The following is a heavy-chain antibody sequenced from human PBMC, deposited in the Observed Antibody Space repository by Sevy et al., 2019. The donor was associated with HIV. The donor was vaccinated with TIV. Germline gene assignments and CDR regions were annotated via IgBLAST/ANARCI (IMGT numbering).Heavy chain of an antibody. CDR3: ITDPGYRGYDEEVINYYYYGMDV. V-gene: IGHV3-15*01. CDR1: GFTFSSAW. CDR2: IKSEIDGGAI. D-gene: IGHD5-12*01. J-gene: IGHJ6*02. Sequence: GGSLRLSCAASGFTFSSAWMSWVRQAPGKGLEWVGHIKSEIDGGAIDYAAPVKGRFSISSEDSKNTVYLKMNSLKTEDTAVYYCITDPGYRGYDEEVINYYYYGMDVWGQGTTVTVSS.